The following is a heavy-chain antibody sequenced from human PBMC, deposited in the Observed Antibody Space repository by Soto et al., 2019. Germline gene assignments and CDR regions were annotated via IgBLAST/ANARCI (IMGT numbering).Heavy chain of an antibody. J-gene: IGHJ6*02. CDR1: GGIFTNNA. V-gene: IGHV1-69*01. CDR2: VIPLLDTA. D-gene: IGHD3-16*01. CDR3: ATGGHNDGYNFYHGMDV. Sequence: QVQVVQSGAEVKKPGSSVKVSCKVSGGIFTNNAISWVRQAPGQGLEGLGGVIPLLDTASYAQIFRGRLRISADGAKTTAYMDLSGLTSADTAVYFCATGGHNDGYNFYHGMDVWGQGTTVTVS.